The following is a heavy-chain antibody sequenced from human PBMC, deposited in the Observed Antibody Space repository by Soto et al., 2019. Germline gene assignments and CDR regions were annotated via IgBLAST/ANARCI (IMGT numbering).Heavy chain of an antibody. Sequence: HPGGSLRLSCAASEFTFNNYAMTWVRQTPVKGLEWVAGISGPGGRTYYADSVKGRFTISRDNSKNTLFLQMNGLRGEDTAVYYCAKVESYDFWGGYDYYDYSHYGMDVWGQGTTVTVSS. CDR2: ISGPGGRT. V-gene: IGHV3-23*01. J-gene: IGHJ6*02. CDR3: AKVESYDFWGGYDYYDYSHYGMDV. D-gene: IGHD3-3*01. CDR1: EFTFNNYA.